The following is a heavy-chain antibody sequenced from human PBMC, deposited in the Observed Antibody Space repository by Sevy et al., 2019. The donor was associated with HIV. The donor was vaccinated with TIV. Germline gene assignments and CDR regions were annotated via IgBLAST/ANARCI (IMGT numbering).Heavy chain of an antibody. Sequence: SETLSLTCTVSGGSVSSGSYYWSWIRQPPGKGLEWIGYIVYSGSTNYNPSLKSRVTISVDTSKNQFSLKLSSVTAADTALYYCARVQRYSGSYYFDYWGQGTLVTVSS. CDR3: ARVQRYSGSYYFDY. CDR2: IVYSGST. J-gene: IGHJ4*02. D-gene: IGHD1-1*01. V-gene: IGHV4-61*01. CDR1: GGSVSSGSYY.